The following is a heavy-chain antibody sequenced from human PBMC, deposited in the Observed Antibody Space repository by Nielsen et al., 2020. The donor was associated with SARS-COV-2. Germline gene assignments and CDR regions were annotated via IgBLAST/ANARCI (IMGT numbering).Heavy chain of an antibody. CDR1: GFTFSSYW. J-gene: IGHJ5*02. V-gene: IGHV3-74*01. CDR3: ARVRYSLGWFDP. Sequence: GASLKISCAASGFTFSSYWMHWVRQAPGKGLVWVSRINSDGSSTSYADSVKGRFTISRDNAKNTLYLQMNSLRAEDTAVYYCARVRYSLGWFDPWGQGTLVTVSS. D-gene: IGHD3-16*01. CDR2: INSDGSST.